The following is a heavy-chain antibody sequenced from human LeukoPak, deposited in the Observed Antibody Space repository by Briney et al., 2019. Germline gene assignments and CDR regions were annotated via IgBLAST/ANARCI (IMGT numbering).Heavy chain of an antibody. V-gene: IGHV5-10-1*01. CDR1: GYSFTSYW. CDR3: ARHLDPYYFGSGSYYLKGWFDP. D-gene: IGHD3-10*01. Sequence: GESLKISCKGSGYSFTSYWIGWVRQMPGKGLEWMGRIDPSESHTNYSPSFQGHVTISADKSTSTAYLQWSSLKASDTAMYYCARHLDPYYFGSGSYYLKGWFDPWGQGTLVTVSS. CDR2: IDPSESHT. J-gene: IGHJ5*02.